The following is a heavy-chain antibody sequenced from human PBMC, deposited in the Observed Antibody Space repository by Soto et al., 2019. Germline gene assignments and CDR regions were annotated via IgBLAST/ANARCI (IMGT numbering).Heavy chain of an antibody. J-gene: IGHJ4*02. Sequence: EVQLVESGGGLIQPGGSLRLSCAASGFTVSSNYMSWVRQAPGKGLEWVSAISGSGGSTYYADSVKGRFTISRDNSKNTLYLQMNSLRAEDTAVYYCATQYHPMTTVTPRYWGQGTLVTVSS. CDR1: GFTVSSNY. V-gene: IGHV3-23*04. CDR2: ISGSGGST. D-gene: IGHD4-17*01. CDR3: ATQYHPMTTVTPRY.